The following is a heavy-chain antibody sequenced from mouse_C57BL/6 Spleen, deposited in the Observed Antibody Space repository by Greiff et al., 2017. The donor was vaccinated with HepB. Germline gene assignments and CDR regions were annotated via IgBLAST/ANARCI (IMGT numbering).Heavy chain of an antibody. CDR2: IDPSDSYT. V-gene: IGHV1-69*01. J-gene: IGHJ4*01. D-gene: IGHD3-3*01. CDR1: GYTFTSYW. CDR3: ARRGRDVWAMDY. Sequence: QVQLQQPGAELVMPGASVKLSCKASGYTFTSYWMHWVKQRPGQGLEWIGEIDPSDSYTNYNQKFKGKSTLTVDKSSSTAYMQLSSLTSEDSAVYYCARRGRDVWAMDYWGQGTSVTVSS.